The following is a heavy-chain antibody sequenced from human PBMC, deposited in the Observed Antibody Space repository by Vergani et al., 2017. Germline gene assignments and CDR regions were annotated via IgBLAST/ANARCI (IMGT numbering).Heavy chain of an antibody. CDR1: GFTFSNSA. CDR3: AREYSSTSGRAFDF. D-gene: IGHD2-2*01. CDR2: VSTGTKSQ. Sequence: EVHLLESGGGQVEAGGSLRLSCVASGFTFSNSAMNWVRQAPGKGLEWVSFVSTGTKSQSYAESVKGRFTISSDSAKNSLYLQMDSLRAEDTAVYYCAREYSSTSGRAFDFWGQGTKVTVSS. J-gene: IGHJ3*01. V-gene: IGHV3-48*01.